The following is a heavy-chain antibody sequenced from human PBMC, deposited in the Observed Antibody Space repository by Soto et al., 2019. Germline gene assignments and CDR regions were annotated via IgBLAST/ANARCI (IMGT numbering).Heavy chain of an antibody. J-gene: IGHJ4*02. CDR2: ISSSSSTI. CDR3: ARVKVVTATDF. V-gene: IGHV3-48*02. D-gene: IGHD2-21*02. Sequence: EVQLVESGGGLVQPGGSLRLSCAASGFTFSSCSMNWVRQAPGKGLEWVSYISSSSSTIYYADSVKGRFTISRDNAKNSLSLQMHSLRDGDTAVYYCARVKVVTATDFWGQGTLVTVFS. CDR1: GFTFSSCS.